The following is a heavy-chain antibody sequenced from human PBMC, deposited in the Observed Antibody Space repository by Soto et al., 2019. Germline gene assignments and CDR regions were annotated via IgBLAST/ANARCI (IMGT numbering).Heavy chain of an antibody. CDR2: IYYSGST. CDR3: ARGKEHTYDFWSGPYYYGMDV. D-gene: IGHD3-3*01. J-gene: IGHJ6*02. V-gene: IGHV4-59*01. Sequence: PSETLSLTCTVSGGSISSYYWSWIRQPPGKGLEWIGYIYYSGSTNYNPSLKSRVAISVDTSKNQFSLKLSSVTAADTAVYYCARGKEHTYDFWSGPYYYGMDVWGQGTTVTVSS. CDR1: GGSISSYY.